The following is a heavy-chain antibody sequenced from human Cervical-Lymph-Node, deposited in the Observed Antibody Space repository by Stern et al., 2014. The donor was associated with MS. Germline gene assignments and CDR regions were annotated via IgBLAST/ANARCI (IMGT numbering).Heavy chain of an antibody. D-gene: IGHD1-14*01. CDR1: GFSLTNVRMG. Sequence: QVTLKESGPGLVKPTETLTLTCTVSGFSLTNVRMGVSWIRQPPGKALEWLAHIFAEDEKSYSTSLKSRLTIPKDTSKSQVVLTMANMDPVDTATYFCARTSTTLYYYYAMDVWGQGTTVTVSS. CDR3: ARTSTTLYYYYAMDV. J-gene: IGHJ6*02. CDR2: IFAEDEK. V-gene: IGHV2-26*01.